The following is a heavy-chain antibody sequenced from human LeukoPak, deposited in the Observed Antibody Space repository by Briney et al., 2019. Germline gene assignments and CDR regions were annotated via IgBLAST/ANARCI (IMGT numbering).Heavy chain of an antibody. CDR3: ARVDFWTGGNY. J-gene: IGHJ4*02. Sequence: GGSLRLSCVVSGFTFSNFAMTGVRQAPGKGLEWAANIKQDGSETYYVDSVWGRFTISRDNAKNSLYLQMNSLRAEDTALYYCARVDFWTGGNYWGQGTLVTVSS. CDR1: GFTFSNFA. D-gene: IGHD3/OR15-3a*01. V-gene: IGHV3-7*01. CDR2: IKQDGSET.